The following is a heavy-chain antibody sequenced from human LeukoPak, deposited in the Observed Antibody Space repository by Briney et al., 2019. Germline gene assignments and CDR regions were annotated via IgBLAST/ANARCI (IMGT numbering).Heavy chain of an antibody. J-gene: IGHJ5*02. V-gene: IGHV4-39*07. CDR1: GGSISSSSYY. CDR3: ARSTNWFDP. Sequence: SETLSLTCTVSGGSISSSSYYWGWIRQPPGKGLEWIGSIYYSGSTYYNPSLKSRVTISVDTSKNQFSLKLSSVTAADTAVYYCARSTNWFDPWGQGTLVTVSS. CDR2: IYYSGST.